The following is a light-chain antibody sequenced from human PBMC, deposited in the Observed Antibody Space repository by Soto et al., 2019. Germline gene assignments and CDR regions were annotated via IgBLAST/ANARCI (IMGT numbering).Light chain of an antibody. V-gene: IGLV2-8*01. J-gene: IGLJ2*01. CDR1: SSDVGGYNY. CDR3: SSYAGSNLV. CDR2: EVS. Sequence: QSALTQPPSASGSHGQSVTISCTGTSSDVGGYNYVSWYQQHPGKAPKVMIYEVSQRPSGVPDRFSGSKSGNTASLPVSGLQAEDEADYYCSSYAGSNLVFGGGPQLTVL.